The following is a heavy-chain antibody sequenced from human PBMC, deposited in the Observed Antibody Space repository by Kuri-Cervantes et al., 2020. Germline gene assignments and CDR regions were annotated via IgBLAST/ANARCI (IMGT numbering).Heavy chain of an antibody. CDR2: IYYSGST. Sequence: SETLSLTCTVSGGSISSSSYYWGWIRQPPGKGLEWIGSIYYSGSTYYNPSLKSRVSISVDTSKNQFSLQLSSVTAADTAVYYCAREWLRPDYGGNSRGFGCWSQGTLVTVSS. D-gene: IGHD4-23*01. CDR1: GGSISSSSYY. J-gene: IGHJ4*02. V-gene: IGHV4-39*07. CDR3: AREWLRPDYGGNSRGFGC.